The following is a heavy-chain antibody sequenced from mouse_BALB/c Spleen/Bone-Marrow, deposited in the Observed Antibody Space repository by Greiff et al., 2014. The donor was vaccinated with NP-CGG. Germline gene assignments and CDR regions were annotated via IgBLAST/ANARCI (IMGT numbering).Heavy chain of an antibody. J-gene: IGHJ2*01. V-gene: IGHV5-17*02. CDR3: TRGGNWDDFDY. D-gene: IGHD4-1*01. Sequence: EVMLVESGGSLVQPGGSRKLSCAASGFTFRSFGMHWVRQAPEKGLEWVAYISSDSSAVYYADTVKGRFTISRDNPKNTLFLQMTSLRSEDTAMYYCTRGGNWDDFDYWGQGATLTVSS. CDR1: GFTFRSFG. CDR2: ISSDSSAV.